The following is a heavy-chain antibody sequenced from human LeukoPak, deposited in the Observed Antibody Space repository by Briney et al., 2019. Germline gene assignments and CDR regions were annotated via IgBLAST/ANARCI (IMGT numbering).Heavy chain of an antibody. CDR3: ARASTLATIPTLDY. V-gene: IGHV1-69*02. Sequence: GSSVKVSCKASGGAFSSYTISWVRQAPGQGLEWMGRIIPILGVANYAQKFQGRVTITADKSTSTAYMELSSLRSEDTAVYYCARASTLATIPTLDYWGQGTLVTVSS. CDR1: GGAFSSYT. CDR2: IIPILGVA. D-gene: IGHD5-24*01. J-gene: IGHJ4*02.